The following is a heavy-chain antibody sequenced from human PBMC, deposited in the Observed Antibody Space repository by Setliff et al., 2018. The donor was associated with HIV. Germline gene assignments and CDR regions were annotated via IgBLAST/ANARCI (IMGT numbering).Heavy chain of an antibody. J-gene: IGHJ4*02. CDR1: GGSISSSNW. V-gene: IGHV4-4*02. Sequence: PSETLSLTCAVSGGSISSSNWWSWVRQPPGKGLEWIGEIYFSGHTNYNPSLKSRVTLSLDNSKNQFSLKLTSVTAADTAVYYCARDIWAYGLMGSWGRTPRYLSHKYGFLWGQGTLVTVSS. CDR2: IYFSGHT. CDR3: ARDIWAYGLMGSWGRTPRYLSHKYGFL. D-gene: IGHD3-10*01.